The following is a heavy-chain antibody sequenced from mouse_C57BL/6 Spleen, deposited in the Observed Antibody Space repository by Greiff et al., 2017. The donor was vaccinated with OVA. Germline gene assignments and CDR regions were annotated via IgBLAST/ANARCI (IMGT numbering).Heavy chain of an antibody. D-gene: IGHD1-1*01. J-gene: IGHJ1*03. CDR3: ARYTTVVNWYFDV. CDR1: GYTFTSYW. CDR2: IYPGSGST. V-gene: IGHV1-55*01. Sequence: QVQLQQPGAELVKPRASVKMSCKASGYTFTSYWITWVKQRPGQGLEWIGDIYPGSGSTNYNEKFKSKATLTVDTSSSTAYMQLSSLTSEDSAVYYCARYTTVVNWYFDVWGTGTTVTVSS.